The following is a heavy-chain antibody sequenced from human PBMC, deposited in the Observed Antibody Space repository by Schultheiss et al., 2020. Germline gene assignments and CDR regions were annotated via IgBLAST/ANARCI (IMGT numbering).Heavy chain of an antibody. V-gene: IGHV1-3*02. CDR3: ARWHQLRNAFDI. J-gene: IGHJ3*02. CDR1: GYTFTSYA. CDR2: SNAGNGNT. D-gene: IGHD2-2*01. Sequence: AAVKVSCKASGYTFTSYAMHWVRQAPGQRLEWMGWSNAGNGNTKYSQEFQGRVTITRDTSASTAYMELSSLRSDDTAVYYCARWHQLRNAFDIWGQGTTVTVSS.